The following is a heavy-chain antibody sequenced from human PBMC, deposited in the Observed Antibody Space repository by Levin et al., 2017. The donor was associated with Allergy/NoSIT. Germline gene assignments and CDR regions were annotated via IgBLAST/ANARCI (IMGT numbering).Heavy chain of an antibody. CDR3: ARSPDCTTTSCFSRFDY. Sequence: PSETLSLTCTVSGASVSGADYYWSWIRQPPGKGLEWVGYIYHNGITFYSPSLKSRLTISLDTSKNHFSLNLNSVTAADTAVYYCARSPDCTTTSCFSRFDYWGQGALVTVSS. J-gene: IGHJ4*02. CDR1: GASVSGADYY. D-gene: IGHD2-2*01. V-gene: IGHV4-30-4*01. CDR2: IYHNGIT.